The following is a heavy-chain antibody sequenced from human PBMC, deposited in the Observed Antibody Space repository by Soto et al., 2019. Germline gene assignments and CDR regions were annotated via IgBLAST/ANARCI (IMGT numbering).Heavy chain of an antibody. D-gene: IGHD6-19*01. Sequence: QVQLVQSGAEVKTPGASVKVSCKASGYTFTDYDINWVRQAPGQGLEWVGRMNPSSGKTDYAQNFQARVTMTRDTSISTAYLELSNLEYEDTAVFYCSTWGRDGWYTGFFWGQGTLVTVAS. V-gene: IGHV1-8*01. J-gene: IGHJ4*02. CDR3: STWGRDGWYTGFF. CDR2: MNPSSGKT. CDR1: GYTFTDYD.